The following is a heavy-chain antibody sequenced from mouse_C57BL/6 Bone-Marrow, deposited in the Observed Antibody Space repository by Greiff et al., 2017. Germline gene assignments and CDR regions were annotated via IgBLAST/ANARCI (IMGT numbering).Heavy chain of an antibody. Sequence: QVQLKQSGPELVKPGASVKISCKASGYSFTSYYIHWVKQRPGQGLEWIGWIYPGSGDTKYNEKFKGKATLTAEKSSSTAYMQLSSLTSEGSAVYFCSIAMVSTGNCDYWGQGTTLTVSS. D-gene: IGHD2-2*01. V-gene: IGHV1-66*01. J-gene: IGHJ2*01. CDR1: GYSFTSYY. CDR2: IYPGSGDT. CDR3: SIAMVSTGNCDY.